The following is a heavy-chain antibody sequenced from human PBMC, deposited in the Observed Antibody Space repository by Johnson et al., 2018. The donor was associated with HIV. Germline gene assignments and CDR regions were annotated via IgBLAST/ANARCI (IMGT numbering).Heavy chain of an antibody. V-gene: IGHV3-74*01. J-gene: IGHJ3*02. CDR1: GFTFSSYW. CDR2: INSDGSST. CDR3: AKDIGSGSGSYNAFDI. D-gene: IGHD3-10*01. Sequence: VQLVESGGGLVQPGGSLRLSCAASGFTFSSYWMHWVRQAPGKGLVWVSRINSDGSSTSYADSVKGRFTISRDNAKNSLYLQMNSLRPEDTALYYCAKDIGSGSGSYNAFDIWGQGTMVTVSS.